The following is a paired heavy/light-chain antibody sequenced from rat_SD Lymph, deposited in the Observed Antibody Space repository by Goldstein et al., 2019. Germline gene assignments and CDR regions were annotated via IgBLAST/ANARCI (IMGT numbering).Heavy chain of an antibody. Sequence: EVQLVESGGGLVQPGRSLKLSCAASGFTFSSFPMAWVRQAPKKGLEWVASISSGGGGTYYPDSVKGRFTISRDNAKSTLYLQMDSLRSEDTASYYCARQGTGGKYYFDYWGQGVMVTVSS. CDR2: ISSGGGGT. J-gene: IGHJ2*01. V-gene: IGHV5-25*01. CDR3: ARQGTGGKYYFDY. CDR1: GFTFSSFP. D-gene: IGHD5-1*01.
Light chain of an antibody. J-gene: IGKJ1*01. CDR2: LAS. CDR1: QNVDYYGNSY. CDR3: QQSRNLPPT. V-gene: IGKV3S1*01. Sequence: DIVLTQSPALAVSLGQRATISCKTNQNVDYYGNSYMHWYQQKPGQQPKLLIYLASNLASGIPARFSGRGSGTDFTLTIDPVEADDTATYYCQQSRNLPPTFGGGTKLELK.